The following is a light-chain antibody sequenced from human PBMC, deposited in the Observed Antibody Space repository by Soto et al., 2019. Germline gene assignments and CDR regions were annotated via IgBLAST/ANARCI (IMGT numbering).Light chain of an antibody. J-gene: IGLJ2*01. Sequence: QSALTQPASVSGSPGQSITISCAGTSSDVGTYNRVSWYQQHPGKAPKLMIYDVTQRPSGVSDRFSGSKSGNTASLTIAGLQAEDEADYYCSSYAGSATFVVFGGGTKVTVL. CDR1: SSDVGTYNR. V-gene: IGLV2-23*02. CDR2: DVT. CDR3: SSYAGSATFVV.